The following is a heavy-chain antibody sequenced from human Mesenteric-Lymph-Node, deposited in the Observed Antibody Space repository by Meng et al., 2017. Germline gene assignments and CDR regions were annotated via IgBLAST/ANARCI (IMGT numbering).Heavy chain of an antibody. V-gene: IGHV1-2*02. CDR2: INSNSGGT. CDR1: GYTFTDHY. J-gene: IGHJ4*02. Sequence: ASVKVSCKASGYTFTDHYMHWVRQAPGQGLEGRGWINSNSGGTESAQKCQGRVSVTRDTSISTAYMELSRLRSDDTAVYYCASEGSVPSSGWYGGHWGQGTLVTVSS. CDR3: ASEGSVPSSGWYGGH. D-gene: IGHD6-19*01.